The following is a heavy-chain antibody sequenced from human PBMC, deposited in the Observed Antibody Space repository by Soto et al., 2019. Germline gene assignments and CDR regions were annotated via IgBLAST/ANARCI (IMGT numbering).Heavy chain of an antibody. V-gene: IGHV3-15*01. CDR2: IKSDAYGGAI. D-gene: IGHD2-2*01. CDR1: GFTFSNAW. Sequence: EVQLVESGGGLVKPGGSLRLSCAGSGFTFSNAWMSWVRRAPGKGLEWVGRIKSDAYGGAIDYAAPVKGRFTISRDDSENTLFLQMNNMRADDTAVDSGTTTKGRLEPAKNDFWGQGTPVIVSS. CDR3: TTTKGRLEPAKNDF. J-gene: IGHJ4*02.